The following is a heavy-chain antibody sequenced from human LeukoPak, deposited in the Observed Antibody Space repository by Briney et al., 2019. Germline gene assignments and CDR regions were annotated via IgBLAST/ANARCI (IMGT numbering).Heavy chain of an antibody. Sequence: ASVKVSCKASGYTFTGYYIRWVRQAPGQGLEWMGWINPKSGGTKYAQKFQGRVTMTRDTSISTAYMDLSRLRSDDTGVYYCARRGSTSDSAYFLDSWGQGTLATVSS. D-gene: IGHD3-16*01. J-gene: IGHJ4*02. V-gene: IGHV1-2*02. CDR1: GYTFTGYY. CDR3: ARRGSTSDSAYFLDS. CDR2: INPKSGGT.